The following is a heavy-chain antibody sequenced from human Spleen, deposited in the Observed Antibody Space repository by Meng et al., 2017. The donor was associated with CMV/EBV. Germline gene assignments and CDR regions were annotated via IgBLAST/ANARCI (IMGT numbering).Heavy chain of an antibody. CDR2: IYSGGSST. Sequence: GGSLRLSCVASGFTFSTYAMSWVRQAPGKGLKWVSVIYSGGSSTYYADSVKGRFTISRDNSKNTLFLQMSSLRAEDTAVYYCARTMVVTRVFDYWGQATLVTVSS. CDR3: ARTMVVTRVFDY. V-gene: IGHV3-23*03. D-gene: IGHD4-23*01. J-gene: IGHJ4*02. CDR1: GFTFSTYA.